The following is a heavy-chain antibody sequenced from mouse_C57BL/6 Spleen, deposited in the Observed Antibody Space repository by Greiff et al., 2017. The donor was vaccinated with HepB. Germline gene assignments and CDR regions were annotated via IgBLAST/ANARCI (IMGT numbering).Heavy chain of an antibody. J-gene: IGHJ3*01. D-gene: IGHD4-1*01. CDR2: IYPGDGDT. CDR3: ARWADWDGAY. Sequence: QVQLQQSGAELVKPGASVKISCKASGYAFSSYWMNWVKQRPGKGLEWIGQIYPGDGDTNYNGTFKGKATLTADKSSSPAYMQLSSLTSEDSAVYFGARWADWDGAYWGQGTLVTVAA. V-gene: IGHV1-80*01. CDR1: GYAFSSYW.